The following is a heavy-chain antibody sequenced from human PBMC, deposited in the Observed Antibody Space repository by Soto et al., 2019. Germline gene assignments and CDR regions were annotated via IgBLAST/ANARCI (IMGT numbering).Heavy chain of an antibody. D-gene: IGHD5-12*01. CDR3: AREGYPFDY. CDR1: RVTFSSSS. CDR2: FSSSSSTI. J-gene: IGHJ4*02. Sequence: AGSLKLSCAACRVTFSSSSIDWVRQAPGKGLEWVSYFSSSSSTIYYADSVKGRFTISRDNAKNSLYLQMNSLRDEDTAVYYCAREGYPFDYWGQGTLVTVSS. V-gene: IGHV3-48*02.